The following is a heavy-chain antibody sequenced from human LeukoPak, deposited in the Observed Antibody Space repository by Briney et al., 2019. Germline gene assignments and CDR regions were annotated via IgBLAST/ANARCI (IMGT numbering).Heavy chain of an antibody. V-gene: IGHV1-2*02. J-gene: IGHJ6*02. Sequence: ASVKVSCKASGYTFTGYYMHWVRQAPGQGLEWMGWINPNSGGTNYAQKFQGRVTMTRDTSISTAYMELSRLRSDDTAVYYCARDHSSSWYEYYYYGMDVWGQGTTVTVSS. CDR2: INPNSGGT. CDR1: GYTFTGYY. D-gene: IGHD6-13*01. CDR3: ARDHSSSWYEYYYYGMDV.